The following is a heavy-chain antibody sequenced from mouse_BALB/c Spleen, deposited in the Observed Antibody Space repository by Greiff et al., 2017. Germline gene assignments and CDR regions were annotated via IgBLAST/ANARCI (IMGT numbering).Heavy chain of an antibody. Sequence: QVQLKQPGAELVRPGASVKLSCKASGYTFTSYWINWVKQRPGQGLEWIGNIYPSDSYTNYNQKFKDKATLTVDKSSSTAYMQLSSPTSEDSAVYYCTLWLRRVLYAMDYWGQGTSVTVSS. CDR1: GYTFTSYW. CDR2: IYPSDSYT. D-gene: IGHD2-2*01. CDR3: TLWLRRVLYAMDY. V-gene: IGHV1-69*02. J-gene: IGHJ4*01.